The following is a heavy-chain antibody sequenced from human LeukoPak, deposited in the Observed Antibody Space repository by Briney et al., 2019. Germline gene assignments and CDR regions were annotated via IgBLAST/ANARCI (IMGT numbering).Heavy chain of an antibody. Sequence: PGGSLRLSCAASGFTFSSYAMSWVRQAPGKGLEWVSAISGSGGSTYYADSVKGRFTISRDNSKNTLYLQMNSLRAEDTAVYCCAKDRVVVVPAAIRGHFDYWGQGTLVTVSS. D-gene: IGHD2-2*01. V-gene: IGHV3-23*01. CDR3: AKDRVVVVPAAIRGHFDY. J-gene: IGHJ4*02. CDR1: GFTFSSYA. CDR2: ISGSGGST.